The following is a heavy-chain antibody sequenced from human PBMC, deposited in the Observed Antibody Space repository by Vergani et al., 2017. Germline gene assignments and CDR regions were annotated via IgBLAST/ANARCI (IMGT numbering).Heavy chain of an antibody. D-gene: IGHD2-15*01. Sequence: QVQLQQWGAGLLKPSETLSLTCAVYGGSFSGYYWSWIRQPPGKGLEWIGEINHSGSTNYNPSLKSRVTISVDTSKNQFSLKLSSVTAADTAVYYCAGGKGWYQGSLAYWGQGTLVTVSS. CDR1: GGSFSGYY. V-gene: IGHV4-34*01. CDR3: AGGKGWYQGSLAY. CDR2: INHSGST. J-gene: IGHJ4*02.